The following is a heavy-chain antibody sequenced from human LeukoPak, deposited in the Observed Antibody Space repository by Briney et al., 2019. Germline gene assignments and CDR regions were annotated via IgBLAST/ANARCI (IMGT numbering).Heavy chain of an antibody. D-gene: IGHD1-14*01. J-gene: IGHJ4*02. CDR2: IGSAGYT. V-gene: IGHV3-13*01. CDR1: GFTFDNND. CDR3: VRQPDSARYGFDY. Sequence: GGSLRLPCEVSGFTFDNNDMHWVRQATGRGLEWVSAIGSAGYTYYADSVRGRFTITRDNAKQSLYLQMNSLRVEDTAVYHCVRQPDSARYGFDYWGRGTQVTVSS.